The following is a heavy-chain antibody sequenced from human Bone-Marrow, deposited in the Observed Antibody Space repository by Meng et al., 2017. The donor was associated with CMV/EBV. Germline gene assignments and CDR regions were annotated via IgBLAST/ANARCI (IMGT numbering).Heavy chain of an antibody. V-gene: IGHV4-34*01. D-gene: IGHD4/OR15-4a*01. Sequence: SETLSLTCAVYGGSFSGYYWSWIRQPPGKGLEWIGEINHSGSTNYNPSLKSRVTISVDTSKNQFSLKLSSVTAADTAVYYCARGPYGATLDDWGQGTLVTVSS. CDR1: GGSFSGYY. J-gene: IGHJ4*02. CDR2: INHSGST. CDR3: ARGPYGATLDD.